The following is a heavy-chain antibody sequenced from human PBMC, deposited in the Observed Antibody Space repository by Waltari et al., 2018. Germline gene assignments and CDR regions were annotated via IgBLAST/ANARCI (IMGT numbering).Heavy chain of an antibody. CDR2: INTNTGNP. CDR3: ARDRIRGAAAGTLRY. J-gene: IGHJ4*02. Sequence: QVQLVHSGSELKKPGASVTVSCKASGYTFTSYAMTWVRPAPGQGLEWMGWINTNTGNPTYAQGFTGRFVFSLDTSVSTAYLQICSLKAEDTAVYYCARDRIRGAAAGTLRYWGQGTLVTVSS. CDR1: GYTFTSYA. V-gene: IGHV7-4-1*01. D-gene: IGHD6-13*01.